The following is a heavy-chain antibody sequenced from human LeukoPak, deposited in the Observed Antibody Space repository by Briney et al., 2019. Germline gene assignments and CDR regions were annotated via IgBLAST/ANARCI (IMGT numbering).Heavy chain of an antibody. CDR3: AREEGYIVVAPAAKGGIGWFDP. CDR1: GGSISSYY. D-gene: IGHD2-2*01. Sequence: SETLSLTCTVSGGSISSYYWSWIRQPAGKGLEWIGRIYTSGSTNYNPSLKSRVTMSVDTSKNQFSLKLSSVTAADTAVYYCAREEGYIVVAPAAKGGIGWFDPWGQGTLVTVSS. J-gene: IGHJ5*02. V-gene: IGHV4-4*07. CDR2: IYTSGST.